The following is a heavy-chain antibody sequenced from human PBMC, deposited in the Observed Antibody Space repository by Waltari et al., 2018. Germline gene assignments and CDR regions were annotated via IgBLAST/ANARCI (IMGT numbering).Heavy chain of an antibody. V-gene: IGHV3-30-3*01. CDR2: ISYDGSNK. CDR3: ARDWISYSSSSVGY. D-gene: IGHD6-6*01. CDR1: VFTFSSYA. J-gene: IGHJ4*02. Sequence: QVQLVESGGGVVQPGRSLRLSCASSVFTFSSYAMHWVRQAPGKGLEWVAVISYDGSNKYYADSVKGRFTISRDNSKNTLYLQMNSLRAEDTAVYYCARDWISYSSSSVGYWGQGTLVTVSS.